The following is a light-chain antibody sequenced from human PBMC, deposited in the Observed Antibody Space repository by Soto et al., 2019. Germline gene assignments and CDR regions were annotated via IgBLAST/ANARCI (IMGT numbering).Light chain of an antibody. J-gene: IGKJ1*01. V-gene: IGKV1-39*01. Sequence: GDRVTITCRASQSISSYLNWYQQKPGNAPKLLIYAASSLQSGVPSRFSGSGSGTDFTLTISSLQPEDFANYYCQQSYSTPRPFGQGTKVEIK. CDR2: AAS. CDR1: QSISSY. CDR3: QQSYSTPRP.